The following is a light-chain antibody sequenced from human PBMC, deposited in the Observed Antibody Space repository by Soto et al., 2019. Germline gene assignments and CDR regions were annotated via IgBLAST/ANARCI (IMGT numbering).Light chain of an antibody. Sequence: IQMTQSPSSLSASVGDRVTITCRASQNINSYLNWYQQKPGKAPKLLISAASTLQRGVPSRFRGSGSGTDFTLTISRLQPEDFATYYCQQRYSSWTFGQGTKVEIK. CDR3: QQRYSSWT. V-gene: IGKV1-39*01. J-gene: IGKJ1*01. CDR2: AAS. CDR1: QNINSY.